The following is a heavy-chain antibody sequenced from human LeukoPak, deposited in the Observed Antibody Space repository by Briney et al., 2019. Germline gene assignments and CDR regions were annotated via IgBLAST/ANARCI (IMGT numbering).Heavy chain of an antibody. D-gene: IGHD2-21*02. J-gene: IGHJ6*02. V-gene: IGHV1-8*01. Sequence: ASVKVSCKASGYTFTSYDINWVRQATGQGLEWMGWMNPNSGNTGYAQKFQGRVTMTRNTSISTAYMELSSLRSEDTAVYYCARGGGYCGGDCYSGYYYYGMDVWGQGTAVTVSS. CDR1: GYTFTSYD. CDR2: MNPNSGNT. CDR3: ARGGGYCGGDCYSGYYYYGMDV.